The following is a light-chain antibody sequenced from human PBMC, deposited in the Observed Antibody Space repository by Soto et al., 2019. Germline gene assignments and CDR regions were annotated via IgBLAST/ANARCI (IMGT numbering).Light chain of an antibody. CDR2: EVS. CDR3: ISYTRSSTWV. J-gene: IGLJ3*02. Sequence: QSALTQPASVSGSPGQSITISCTGTSSDVGSYKFVSWYQQHPGKAPKLMIYEVSNRPSGVSNRFSGSKSGNTASLTISGLQAEDEADYYCISYTRSSTWVFGGGTKLTVL. CDR1: SSDVGSYKF. V-gene: IGLV2-14*01.